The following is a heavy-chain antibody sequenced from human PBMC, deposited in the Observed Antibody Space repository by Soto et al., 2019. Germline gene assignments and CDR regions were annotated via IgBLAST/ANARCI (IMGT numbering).Heavy chain of an antibody. D-gene: IGHD3-10*01. CDR3: ARGGGPYYYGSGTYYDYYFDS. CDR2: ILYDGSSK. CDR1: GFSFTSYG. J-gene: IGHJ4*02. V-gene: IGHV3-33*05. Sequence: GGSLRLSCAASGFSFTSYGMHWVRQAPGKGLEWVAAILYDGSSKDYADSVQGRFTISRDNSKSTVYLQVNSLRAEDTAVYYCARGGGPYYYGSGTYYDYYFDSWGQGTLVTVSS.